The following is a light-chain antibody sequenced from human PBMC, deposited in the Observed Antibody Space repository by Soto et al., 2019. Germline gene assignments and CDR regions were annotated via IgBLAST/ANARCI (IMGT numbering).Light chain of an antibody. Sequence: SSELTQPPSVSVAPGQTARITCGGNNIGSRGVHWYQQQPGQAPVLVVYDDRDRPSGIPERFSGSNSGNTATLTISRVEAGDEADFYCQVWDSSSDHRVFGGGTQLTVL. CDR3: QVWDSSSDHRV. V-gene: IGLV3-21*02. CDR1: NIGSRG. J-gene: IGLJ3*02. CDR2: DDR.